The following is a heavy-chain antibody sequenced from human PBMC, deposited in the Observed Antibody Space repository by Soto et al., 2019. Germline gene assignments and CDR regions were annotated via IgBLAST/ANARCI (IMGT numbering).Heavy chain of an antibody. CDR2: IWYDGSNK. J-gene: IGHJ6*02. Sequence: HPGGSLRLSCAASGFTFSSYGMHWVRQAPGKXLEWVAVIWYDGSNKYYADSVKGRFTISRDNSKNTLYLQMNSLRAEDTAVYYCARAVSQPPSYDLLGSYYYYGMDVWGQGTTVTVSS. V-gene: IGHV3-33*01. CDR3: ARAVSQPPSYDLLGSYYYYGMDV. D-gene: IGHD3-22*01. CDR1: GFTFSSYG.